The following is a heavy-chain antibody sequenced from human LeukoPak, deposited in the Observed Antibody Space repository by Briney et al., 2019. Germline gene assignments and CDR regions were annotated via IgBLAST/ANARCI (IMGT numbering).Heavy chain of an antibody. CDR3: VKGLVQTTMSYSVDY. J-gene: IGHJ4*02. Sequence: GGSLRLSCAASGFTFTNYAMHWVRQTPGKGLEWVALISSDGSKNVYADPVKGRFTVSRDNSKNTLYLQMNSLRAEDTAVYYCVKGLVQTTMSYSVDYWGQGALVTVSS. V-gene: IGHV3-30*18. CDR1: GFTFTNYA. D-gene: IGHD1-1*01. CDR2: ISSDGSKN.